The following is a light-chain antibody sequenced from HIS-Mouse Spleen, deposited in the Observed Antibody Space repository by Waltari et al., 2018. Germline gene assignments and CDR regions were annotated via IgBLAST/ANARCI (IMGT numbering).Light chain of an antibody. J-gene: IGLJ2*01. CDR3: YSTDSSGNHRV. Sequence: SYELTQPPSVSVSPGQTARITCPGNALPKKYASWYQQKSGQAPVLVIYEDSKRPSGLPERFSGSSSGTMATLTISGAQVEDEADYYCYSTDSSGNHRVFGGGTKLTVL. CDR1: ALPKKY. V-gene: IGLV3-10*01. CDR2: EDS.